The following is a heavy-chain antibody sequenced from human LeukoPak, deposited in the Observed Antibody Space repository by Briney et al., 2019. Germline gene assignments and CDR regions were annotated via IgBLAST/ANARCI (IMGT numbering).Heavy chain of an antibody. CDR1: GFTFSSYS. CDR3: ARDLTDSSGITSYFDY. J-gene: IGHJ4*02. D-gene: IGHD6-19*01. Sequence: GGSLRLSCAASGFTFSSYSMNWVRQAPGKGLEWVSSISSSSSYIYYADSVKGRFTISRDNAKNSLYLQMSSLRAEDTAVYYCARDLTDSSGITSYFDYWGQGTLVTVSS. V-gene: IGHV3-21*01. CDR2: ISSSSSYI.